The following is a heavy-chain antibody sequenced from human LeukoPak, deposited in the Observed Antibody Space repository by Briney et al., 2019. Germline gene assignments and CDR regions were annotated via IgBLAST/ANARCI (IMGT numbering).Heavy chain of an antibody. CDR3: ARVPRSYYYYYYMDV. CDR2: IYHSGST. J-gene: IGHJ6*03. CDR1: GGSISSGGYS. V-gene: IGHV4-30-2*01. Sequence: PSQTLSLTCAVSGGSISSGGYSWSWLRQPPGKGLEWIGYIYHSGSTYYNPSPKSRVTISVDRSKSQFSLKLSSVTAADTAVYYCARVPRSYYYYYYMDVWGKGTTVTAPS.